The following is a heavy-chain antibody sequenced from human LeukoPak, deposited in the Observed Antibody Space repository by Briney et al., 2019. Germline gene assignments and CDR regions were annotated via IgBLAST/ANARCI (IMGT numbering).Heavy chain of an antibody. J-gene: IGHJ2*01. Sequence: SETLSLTCTVSGGSISSSSYYWGWIRQPPGKGLEWIGSIYYSGSTYYNPSLKSRVTISVDTSKNQFSLKLSSVTAADTAVYYCAREAVAGSVEGYFDLWGRGTLVTVSS. D-gene: IGHD6-19*01. CDR1: GGSISSSSYY. V-gene: IGHV4-39*07. CDR3: AREAVAGSVEGYFDL. CDR2: IYYSGST.